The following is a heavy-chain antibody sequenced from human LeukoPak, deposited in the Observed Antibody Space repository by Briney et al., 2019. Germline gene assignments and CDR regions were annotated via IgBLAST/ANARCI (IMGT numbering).Heavy chain of an antibody. CDR1: GGSISSYY. CDR3: ARESGMTMVVTDAFDI. J-gene: IGHJ3*02. D-gene: IGHD4-23*01. CDR2: IYYSGST. Sequence: SETLSLTCTVSGGSISSYYWSWTRQPPGKGLEWIGYIYYSGSTNYNPSLKSRVTISVDTSKNQFSLKLSSVTAADTAVYYCARESGMTMVVTDAFDIWGQGTMVTVSS. V-gene: IGHV4-59*01.